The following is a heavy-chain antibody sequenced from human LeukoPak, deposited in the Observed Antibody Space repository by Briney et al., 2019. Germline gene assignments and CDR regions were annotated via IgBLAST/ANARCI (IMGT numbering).Heavy chain of an antibody. CDR1: GFTLSNFW. CDR3: ATAIIVPAGIDY. CDR2: INRDGTVK. J-gene: IGHJ4*02. Sequence: GGSLRLSCAASGFTLSNFWMNWVRQAPGKGLEWVAIINRDGTVKHYVDSVKGRFTISRDNVKNSLYLQLNSLRAEDTAVYYCATAIIVPAGIDYWGQGTLVTVSS. V-gene: IGHV3-7*02. D-gene: IGHD2-2*01.